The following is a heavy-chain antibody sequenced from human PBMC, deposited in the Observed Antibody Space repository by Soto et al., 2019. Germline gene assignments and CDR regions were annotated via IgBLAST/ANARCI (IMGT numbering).Heavy chain of an antibody. J-gene: IGHJ5*02. CDR2: IYYSGST. D-gene: IGHD6-13*01. CDR1: GGSISSYY. Sequence: PSETLSLTCTVSGGSISSYYWNWIRQPPGKGLEWIGYIYYSGSTNYNPSLKSRVTISVDTSKNQFSLKLNSVTAADTAVYYCARDSSSNWFDPWGQGTLVTVSS. CDR3: ARDSSSNWFDP. V-gene: IGHV4-59*01.